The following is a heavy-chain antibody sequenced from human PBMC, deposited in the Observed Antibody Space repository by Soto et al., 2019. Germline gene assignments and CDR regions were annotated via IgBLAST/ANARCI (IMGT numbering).Heavy chain of an antibody. CDR2: ISSTSAYT. J-gene: IGHJ5*02. CDR1: GFTFSSYT. CDR3: ASDPTPVTDFKWFDP. V-gene: IGHV3-21*03. Sequence: GGSLRLSCAASGFTFSSYTMNWVRRAPGKGLEWVSSISSTSAYTYYADSVTGRFTISRDNAKNSMYLQMNSLRADDTAMYYCASDPTPVTDFKWFDPWGQGTLVTVSS. D-gene: IGHD4-17*01.